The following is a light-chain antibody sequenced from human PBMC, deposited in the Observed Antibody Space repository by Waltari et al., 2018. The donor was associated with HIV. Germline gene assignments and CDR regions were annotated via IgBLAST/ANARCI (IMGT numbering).Light chain of an antibody. CDR3: AVWDDSLNGPV. J-gene: IGLJ3*02. CDR1: NSNIGSNL. Sequence: QSVLTQPPSASGTPGQRVTTSCSGSNSNIGSNLVTWYQPLPGRAPKLLIYSNNQRPSGVPDRFSGSKSGTSASLAISGLQSEDEADYYCAVWDDSLNGPVFGGGTKLTVL. CDR2: SNN. V-gene: IGLV1-44*01.